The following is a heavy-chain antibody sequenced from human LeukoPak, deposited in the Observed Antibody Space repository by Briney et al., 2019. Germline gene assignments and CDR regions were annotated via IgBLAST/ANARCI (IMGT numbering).Heavy chain of an antibody. D-gene: IGHD3-16*02. CDR2: IYPGDSDT. V-gene: IGHV5-51*01. CDR1: GYSFTSYW. CDR3: ARGSAYDYVWGSYRSTDY. J-gene: IGHJ4*02. Sequence: KISCKGSGYSFTSYWIGWVRQMPGKGLEWMGIIYPGDSDTRYSPSFQGQVTISADKSISTAYLQWSSLKASDTAMYYCARGSAYDYVWGSYRSTDYWGQGTLVTVSS.